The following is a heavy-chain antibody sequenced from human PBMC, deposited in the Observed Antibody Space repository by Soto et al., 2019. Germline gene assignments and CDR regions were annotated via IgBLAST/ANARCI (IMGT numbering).Heavy chain of an antibody. Sequence: GGSLRLSCAASGFTFSSYAMHWVRQAPGKGLEWVAVISYDGSNKYYADSVKGRFTISRDNAKNSLYLQMNSLRAEDTAVYYCAAGDYRRYWGQGTLVTVSS. CDR1: GFTFSSYA. V-gene: IGHV3-30-3*01. D-gene: IGHD7-27*01. CDR3: AAGDYRRY. CDR2: ISYDGSNK. J-gene: IGHJ4*02.